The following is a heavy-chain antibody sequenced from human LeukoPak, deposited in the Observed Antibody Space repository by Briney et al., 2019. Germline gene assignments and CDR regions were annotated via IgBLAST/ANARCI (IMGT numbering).Heavy chain of an antibody. CDR1: VYTFTFYY. D-gene: IGHD4-23*01. J-gene: IGHJ6*03. CDR2: INPNSGGT. Sequence: GASVTVSFTSSVYTFTFYYMHWVRQAPGQGQEGMGWINPNSGGTSYAQKFQGRVTMTRDTSISTAYMELSRLRSDDTAVYYCARDRRLRWSNYYYYYMDVWGKGTTVTVSS. CDR3: ARDRRLRWSNYYYYYMDV. V-gene: IGHV1-2*02.